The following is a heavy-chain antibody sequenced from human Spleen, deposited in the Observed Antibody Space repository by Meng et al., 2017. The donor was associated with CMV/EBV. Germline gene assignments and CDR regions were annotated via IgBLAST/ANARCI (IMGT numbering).Heavy chain of an antibody. V-gene: IGHV1-46*01. CDR1: GYKFTSYY. D-gene: IGHD1-26*01. CDR2: IDPSAGST. Sequence: ASGYKFTSYYIPWVRQAPGQGLEWMGIIDPSAGSTTYEPKFQGRLIMTTDTSTSTVYMELKSLTSEDTAIYYCARDGSLTSNWCDPWGQGTLVTVSS. J-gene: IGHJ5*02. CDR3: ARDGSLTSNWCDP.